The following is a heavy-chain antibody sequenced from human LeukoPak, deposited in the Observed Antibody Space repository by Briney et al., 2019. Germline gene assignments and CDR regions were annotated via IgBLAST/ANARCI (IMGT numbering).Heavy chain of an antibody. CDR3: ARVIWTGHNAYMDV. Sequence: PEASVKVSCKTSGYTFDRYGFSWVRQAPGQGLEGLGGISALNGATNYAQKMQGRVTMTTGAYTTTADMELRNLTSDDTAVYYWARVIWTGHNAYMDVCGAGTPVIVSS. V-gene: IGHV1-18*01. D-gene: IGHD3/OR15-3a*01. CDR2: ISALNGAT. J-gene: IGHJ6*03. CDR1: GYTFDRYG.